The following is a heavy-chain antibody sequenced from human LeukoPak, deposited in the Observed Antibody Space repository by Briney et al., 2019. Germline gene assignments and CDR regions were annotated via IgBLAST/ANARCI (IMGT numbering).Heavy chain of an antibody. CDR2: IYTSGST. CDR1: GGSISSYY. J-gene: IGHJ6*03. V-gene: IGHV4-4*07. CDR3: ARVGRDYYDRKGYYMDV. D-gene: IGHD3-22*01. Sequence: SETLSLTCTVSGGSISSYYWNWIRQPAGKGLEWIGRIYTSGSTNYNPSLKSRVTMSVDTSENQFSLKLSSVTAADTAVYYCARVGRDYYDRKGYYMDVWGKGTTVTVSS.